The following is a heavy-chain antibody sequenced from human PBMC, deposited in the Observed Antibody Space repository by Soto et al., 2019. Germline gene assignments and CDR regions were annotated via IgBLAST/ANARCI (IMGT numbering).Heavy chain of an antibody. J-gene: IGHJ3*02. Sequence: QVQLQESGPGLVKPSQTLSLTCTISGGSISPGGYYWSWIRQHPGRRLEWIGYIYHSGMPFSNPSPQSRVAISIDTSANHYSLKLSSVPAADRAVYYCATVRWELHDAFDIWGDGAMV. CDR2: IYHSGMP. CDR1: GGSISPGGYY. D-gene: IGHD1-26*01. V-gene: IGHV4-31*03. CDR3: ATVRWELHDAFDI.